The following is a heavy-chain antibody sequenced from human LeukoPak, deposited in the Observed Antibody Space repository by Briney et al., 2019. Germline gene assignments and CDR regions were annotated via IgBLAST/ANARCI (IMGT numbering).Heavy chain of an antibody. D-gene: IGHD5-24*01. CDR1: GGSISSSSYY. J-gene: IGHJ4*02. V-gene: IGHV4-39*07. Sequence: PSETLSLTCTVSGGSISSSSYYWGWIRQPPGKGLEWIGSIYYSGSTYYNPSLKSRVTISVDTSKNQFSLKLSSVTAADTAVYYCARVRDGFDYWGQGTLVTVSS. CDR3: ARVRDGFDY. CDR2: IYYSGST.